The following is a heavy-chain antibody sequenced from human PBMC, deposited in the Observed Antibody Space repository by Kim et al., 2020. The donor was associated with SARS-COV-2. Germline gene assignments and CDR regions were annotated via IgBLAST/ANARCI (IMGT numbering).Heavy chain of an antibody. CDR3: ARSLGSGPGDYGMDV. V-gene: IGHV1-18*01. J-gene: IGHJ6*02. CDR2: SNIYNGNT. D-gene: IGHD3-10*01. CDR1: GYIFSRYG. Sequence: ASVKVSCKASGYIFSRYGISWVRQAPGQGLEWMGWSNIYNGNTKYAQKFQGRVAMTTDTSTSTADLELWSLRSDDTAVYYCARSLGSGPGDYGMDVWGQGTTVTVPS.